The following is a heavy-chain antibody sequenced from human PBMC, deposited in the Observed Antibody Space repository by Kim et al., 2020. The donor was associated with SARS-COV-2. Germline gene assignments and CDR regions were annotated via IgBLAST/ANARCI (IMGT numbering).Heavy chain of an antibody. D-gene: IGHD3-16*01. CDR3: ASARGGRNGDYADY. V-gene: IGHV3-23*01. Sequence: GGSLRLSCAASGFTFSTYAMSWVRQAPGKGLEWVSSISGIDVGTFYADSVKGRFTISRDNSKNTLYLQMNSLRADDTGVYYCASARGGRNGDYADYWGQGTLVTVSS. J-gene: IGHJ4*02. CDR1: GFTFSTYA. CDR2: ISGIDVGT.